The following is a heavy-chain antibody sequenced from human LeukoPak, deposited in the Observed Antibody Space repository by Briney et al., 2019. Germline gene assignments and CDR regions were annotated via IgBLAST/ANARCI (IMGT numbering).Heavy chain of an antibody. D-gene: IGHD2-2*01. CDR2: VDPEDGVT. V-gene: IGHV1-69-2*01. J-gene: IGHJ4*02. CDR1: GYTFTDYY. CDR3: ATVGDCSSTSCPDY. Sequence: ASVKVSCKASGYTFTDYYMHWVQQAPGKGLEWMGRVDPEDGVTIYAEKFQGRVTITADTSTDTAYMELSSLRSEDTAVYYCATVGDCSSTSCPDYWGQGTLVTVSS.